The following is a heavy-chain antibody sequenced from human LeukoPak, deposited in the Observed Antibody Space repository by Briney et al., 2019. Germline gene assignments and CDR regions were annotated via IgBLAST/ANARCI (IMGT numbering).Heavy chain of an antibody. CDR3: ARGGLDY. CDR2: MNPNSGNI. J-gene: IGHJ4*02. CDR1: GYIFSNYD. V-gene: IGHV1-8*03. Sequence: ASVKVACKASGYIFSNYDINWVRQATGQGLEWMGWMNPNSGNIGYAQKFQGRVTITKNTSINTAYMDLSRLTSEDTAVYHCARGGLDYWGQGTLVTVSS.